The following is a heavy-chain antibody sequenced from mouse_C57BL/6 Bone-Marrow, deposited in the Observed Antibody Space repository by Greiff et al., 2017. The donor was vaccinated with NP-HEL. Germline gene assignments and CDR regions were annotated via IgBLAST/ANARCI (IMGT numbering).Heavy chain of an antibody. CDR1: GYTFTSYW. J-gene: IGHJ2*01. D-gene: IGHD2-4*01. V-gene: IGHV1-69*01. Sequence: QVQLQQPGAELVMPGASVKLSCKASGYTFTSYWMHWVKQRPGQGLEWIGEIDPSDSYTNYNQKFKGKSTLTVDKSSSTAYMQLSSLTSEDSAVYYCARGGDYDGVDYWGQGTTLTGSS. CDR2: IDPSDSYT. CDR3: ARGGDYDGVDY.